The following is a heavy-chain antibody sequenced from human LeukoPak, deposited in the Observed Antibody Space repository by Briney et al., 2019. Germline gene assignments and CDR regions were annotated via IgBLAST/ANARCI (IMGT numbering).Heavy chain of an antibody. CDR1: GFTFSSYS. V-gene: IGHV3-21*04. CDR3: ASDREYSGYDRDY. Sequence: GGSLRLSCAASGFTFSSYSMNWVRQAPGKGLEWVSSISSSSSYIYYADSVKGRFTISRDNAKNSLYLQMNSLRAEDTAVYYCASDREYSGYDRDYWGQGTLVTVSS. J-gene: IGHJ4*02. D-gene: IGHD5-12*01. CDR2: ISSSSSYI.